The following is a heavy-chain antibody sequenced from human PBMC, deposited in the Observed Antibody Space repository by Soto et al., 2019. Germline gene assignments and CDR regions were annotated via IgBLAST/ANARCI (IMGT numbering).Heavy chain of an antibody. CDR2: ISGSGGST. J-gene: IGHJ5*02. CDR1: GFTFSSYA. V-gene: IGHV3-23*01. D-gene: IGHD2-15*01. Sequence: GGSLRLSCAASGFTFSSYAMSWVRQAPGKGLEWVSAISGSGGSTYYADSVKGRFTISRDNSKNTLYLQMNSLRAEDTAVYYCAKGLGYCSGGSCYFLPHKKNWFDPWGQGTLVTVSS. CDR3: AKGLGYCSGGSCYFLPHKKNWFDP.